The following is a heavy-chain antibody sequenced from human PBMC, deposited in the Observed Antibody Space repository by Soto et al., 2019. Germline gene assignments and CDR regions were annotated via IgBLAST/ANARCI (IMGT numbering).Heavy chain of an antibody. CDR1: GYTFTSYD. J-gene: IGHJ6*02. D-gene: IGHD3-16*01. CDR2: MNPNSANT. Sequence: QVQLVQSGAEVKKPGASVKVSCKASGYTFTSYDINWVRQATGQGLEWMGWMNPNSANTGYAQKFQGRVTMTRNTSMSPADMGLSNPRSEDTAVCCCASEGGGGMDVWGQGTTVTVSS. V-gene: IGHV1-8*01. CDR3: ASEGGGGMDV.